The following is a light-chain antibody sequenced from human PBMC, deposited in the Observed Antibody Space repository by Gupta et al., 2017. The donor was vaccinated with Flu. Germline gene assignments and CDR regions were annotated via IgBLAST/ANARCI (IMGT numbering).Light chain of an antibody. CDR1: QGISDW. CDR2: GAS. Sequence: GDRVIITCRASQGISDWLAWYQQKPGKAPRLLIYGASTLQTGVPSRFSGSGSGTEFTLTIIGLQPEDFATYYCQRANNVLVTFGGGTKVELK. CDR3: QRANNVLVT. J-gene: IGKJ4*01. V-gene: IGKV1-12*01.